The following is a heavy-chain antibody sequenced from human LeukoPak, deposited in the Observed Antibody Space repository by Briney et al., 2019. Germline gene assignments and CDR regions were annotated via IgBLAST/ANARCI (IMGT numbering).Heavy chain of an antibody. CDR1: GFTFSSYA. D-gene: IGHD5-18*01. CDR3: TKSPGYRYGIDY. Sequence: GGSLRLSCAASGFTFSSYAMSWVRQAPGKGLEWVSAISGSGGSTYYADSVKGRFTISRDNSKNTLYLQMNSPRAEDTAVYYCTKSPGYRYGIDYWGQGTLVTVP. V-gene: IGHV3-23*01. CDR2: ISGSGGST. J-gene: IGHJ4*02.